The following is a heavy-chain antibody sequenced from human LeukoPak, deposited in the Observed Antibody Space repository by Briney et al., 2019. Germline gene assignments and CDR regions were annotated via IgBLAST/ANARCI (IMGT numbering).Heavy chain of an antibody. D-gene: IGHD6-19*01. Sequence: PSETLSLTCGFSGDSISIRSSYWGWIRRPPGRGVGWIAHFYYSGMPYSNPSLESRVTIYVDPSKNQFSLKLTSVTAADTAVYYCARQSRAVDAFDVWAKGQWSPSL. CDR2: FYYSGMP. J-gene: IGHJ3*01. CDR3: ARQSRAVDAFDV. V-gene: IGHV4-39*01. CDR1: GDSISIRSSY.